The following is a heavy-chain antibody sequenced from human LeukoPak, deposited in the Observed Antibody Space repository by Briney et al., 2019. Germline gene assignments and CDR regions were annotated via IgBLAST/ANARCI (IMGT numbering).Heavy chain of an antibody. CDR3: ARDHCATTGCYEDYYYGLDV. CDR2: INPNNGGT. V-gene: IGHV1-2*02. D-gene: IGHD2-2*01. J-gene: IGHJ6*02. Sequence: ASVKVSCKASGYTFIGNYIQWVRQAPGQGLEWKGWINPNNGGTNYAQNFQGRVTMTRDTSISTAYMELSRLTSDDTAVYYCARDHCATTGCYEDYYYGLDVWGQGTTVTVSS. CDR1: GYTFIGNY.